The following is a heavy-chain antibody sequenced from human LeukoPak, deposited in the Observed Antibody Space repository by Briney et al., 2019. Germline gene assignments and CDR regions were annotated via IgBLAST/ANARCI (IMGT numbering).Heavy chain of an antibody. V-gene: IGHV3-48*01. CDR3: ARVVPAAMDYYYYYYMDV. J-gene: IGHJ6*03. CDR2: ISSSSSTI. D-gene: IGHD2-2*01. CDR1: GFTFSSYS. Sequence: GGSLRLSCAASGFTFSSYSMNWVRQAPGKGLEWVSYISSSSSTIYYADSVKGRFTISIDNARNSLYLQMNSLRAEDTAVYYCARVVPAAMDYYYYYYMDVWGKGTTVTVSS.